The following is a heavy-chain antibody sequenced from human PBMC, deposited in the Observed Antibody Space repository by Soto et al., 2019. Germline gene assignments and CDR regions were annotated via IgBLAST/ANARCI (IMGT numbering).Heavy chain of an antibody. CDR1: GRSISGYY. Sequence: SETLYLTCTVSGRSISGYYWSRIRQPPGKGLEWIGYMYNTGSTVYNPSFKSRVTISVDTSKNQFSLKLNSVTAADTAVYYCARDLWGYCGTDCYPLDVWGQGTTVTVS. J-gene: IGHJ6*02. V-gene: IGHV4-59*01. CDR2: MYNTGST. D-gene: IGHD2-21*02. CDR3: ARDLWGYCGTDCYPLDV.